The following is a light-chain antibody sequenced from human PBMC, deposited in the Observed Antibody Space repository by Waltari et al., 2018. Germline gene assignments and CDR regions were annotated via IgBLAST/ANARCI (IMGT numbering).Light chain of an antibody. J-gene: IGLJ2*01. Sequence: QSALTQPASVSGSPGQSITISCTGTSSDVGGYNYVSWYQQNPGKAPQLMIYDVSKRPSGVSNRFSGSKSGNTASLTISVLQAEDEADYYCGLYTSSSTVIFGGGTKLTVL. V-gene: IGLV2-14*01. CDR1: SSDVGGYNY. CDR3: GLYTSSSTVI. CDR2: DVS.